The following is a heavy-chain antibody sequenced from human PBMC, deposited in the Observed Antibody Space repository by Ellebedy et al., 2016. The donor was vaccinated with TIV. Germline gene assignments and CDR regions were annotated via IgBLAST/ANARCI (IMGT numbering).Heavy chain of an antibody. CDR2: TSNSGTYT. D-gene: IGHD2-2*01. J-gene: IGHJ6*02. Sequence: GESLKISCAASGFTFSDYYMTWIRQAPGAGLEWVAYTSNSGTYTKYADSVTGRFTISRDNAKNSLFLQMNSLRVEDTAVYYCARNLKFTKYGLDVWGQGTTVTVSS. CDR1: GFTFSDYY. CDR3: ARNLKFTKYGLDV. V-gene: IGHV3-11*06.